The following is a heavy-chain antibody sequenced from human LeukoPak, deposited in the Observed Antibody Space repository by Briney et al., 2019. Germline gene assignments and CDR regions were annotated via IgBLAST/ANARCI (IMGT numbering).Heavy chain of an antibody. V-gene: IGHV3-23*01. CDR3: AKLEGANYGMDV. D-gene: IGHD1-26*01. J-gene: IGHJ6*02. Sequence: GGSLRLSCAASGFTMSHYGVSWVRQAPGKGLEWISGIRSAVETTHYADSVKGRFTISRDNSKNTLYLQMNSLRAEDTAVYYCAKLEGANYGMDVWGQGTTVTVSS. CDR1: GFTMSHYG. CDR2: IRSAVETT.